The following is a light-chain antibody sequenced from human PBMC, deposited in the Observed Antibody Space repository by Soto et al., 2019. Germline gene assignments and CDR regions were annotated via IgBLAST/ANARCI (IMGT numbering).Light chain of an antibody. CDR2: SAS. CDR3: QHFGTSRYT. Sequence: ESVLTQSPDTLSLSPGERATLSCRASQSVSSGSLAWYQQKPGQAPRLLIYSASTRATGIPDRFSGGGSGTDFTLTINRLEPEDFAVYYCQHFGTSRYTFGQGTKLEI. J-gene: IGKJ2*01. CDR1: QSVSSGS. V-gene: IGKV3-20*01.